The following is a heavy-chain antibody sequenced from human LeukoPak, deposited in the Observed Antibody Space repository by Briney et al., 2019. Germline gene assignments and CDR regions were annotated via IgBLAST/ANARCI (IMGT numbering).Heavy chain of an antibody. Sequence: SETLSLTCTVSGGSISSGDYYWSWIRQPPGKGLEWIGYIYYSGSTYYNPSLKSRVTISVDTSKNQFSLKLSSVTAADTAVYYCARDMSYCSSTSCPGWFDPWGQGTLVTVSS. CDR3: ARDMSYCSSTSCPGWFDP. CDR1: GGSISSGDYY. V-gene: IGHV4-30-4*08. D-gene: IGHD2-2*01. CDR2: IYYSGST. J-gene: IGHJ5*02.